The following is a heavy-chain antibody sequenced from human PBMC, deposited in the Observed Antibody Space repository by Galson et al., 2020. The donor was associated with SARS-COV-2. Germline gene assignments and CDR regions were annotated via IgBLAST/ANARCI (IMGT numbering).Heavy chain of an antibody. CDR1: GYTFTNYG. CDR2: ISAHNGKT. V-gene: IGHV1-18*01. CDR3: ARVSITLNGVVVSGFHT. D-gene: IGHD3-3*01. J-gene: IGHJ5*02. Sequence: ASVKVSCKASGYTFTNYGIVWVRQAPGQGLEWMGWISAHNGKTDYAQKFQGRVTMTTDTSTSTAYMDLRSLRSDDTAVYYCARVSITLNGVVVSGFHTWGQGAQVTVSS.